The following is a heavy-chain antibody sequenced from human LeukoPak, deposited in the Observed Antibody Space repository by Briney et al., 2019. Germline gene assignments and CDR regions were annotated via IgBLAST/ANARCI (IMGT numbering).Heavy chain of an antibody. D-gene: IGHD6-6*01. CDR2: INQDGSEH. Sequence: GGSLRLSCAASEFTVRSYWMTWVRQAPGKGLEWVASINQDGSEHYYVDSVKGRSTISRDNAKNSLHLQMNSLRAEDTAVYYCARSIVLAGISGRWGQGTLVTVSS. CDR3: ARSIVLAGISGR. CDR1: EFTVRSYW. J-gene: IGHJ4*02. V-gene: IGHV3-7*01.